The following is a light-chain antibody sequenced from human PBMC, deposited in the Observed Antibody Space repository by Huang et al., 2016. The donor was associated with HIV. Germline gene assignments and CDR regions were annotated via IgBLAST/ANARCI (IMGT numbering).Light chain of an antibody. CDR2: GAS. J-gene: IGKJ1*01. Sequence: EIVLTQSPGTLSLSPGERATLSCSASQSVSSNYLAWYQQKPGQAPRLLIYGASSRATGIPERLSGSGSGTDFTLTISRLEPEDFAVYYCQQYGSSPWTFGQGTRVEIK. CDR1: QSVSSNY. V-gene: IGKV3-20*01. CDR3: QQYGSSPWT.